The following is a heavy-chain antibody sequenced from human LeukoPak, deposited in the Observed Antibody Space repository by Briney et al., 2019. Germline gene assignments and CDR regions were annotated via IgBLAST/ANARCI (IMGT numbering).Heavy chain of an antibody. CDR3: AKDRTVGASYWYFDL. V-gene: IGHV3-74*01. Sequence: GGSLRLSCAASGNYWMHWVRQAPGKGLVWVSHINSDGSWTSYADSVKGRFTISRDSSRNTLFLHMNTLRAEDTAIYYCAKDRTVGASYWYFDLWGRGTLVTVSS. CDR1: GNYW. J-gene: IGHJ2*01. D-gene: IGHD1-26*01. CDR2: INSDGSWT.